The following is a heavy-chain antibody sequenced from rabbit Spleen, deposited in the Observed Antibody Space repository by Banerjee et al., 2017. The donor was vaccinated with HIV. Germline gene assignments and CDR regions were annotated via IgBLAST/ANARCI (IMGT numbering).Heavy chain of an antibody. CDR1: GFSLSSDYY. Sequence: QEQLEESGGDLVQPEGSLTLTCKASGFSLSSDYYICWVRQAPGKGLEWIACIYGGSSGGTYYATWAKGRFTISKTSSTTVTLQMTSLTAADTATYFCARDAGTYDYIDGYFNLWGQGTLVTVS. CDR2: IYGGSSGGT. V-gene: IGHV1S45*01. CDR3: ARDAGTYDYIDGYFNL. D-gene: IGHD4-2*01. J-gene: IGHJ4*01.